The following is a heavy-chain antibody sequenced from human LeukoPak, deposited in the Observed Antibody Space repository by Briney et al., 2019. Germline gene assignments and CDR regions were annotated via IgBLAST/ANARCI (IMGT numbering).Heavy chain of an antibody. D-gene: IGHD5-18*01. Sequence: PGGSLRLSCAASGFTFSSYAMSWVRQAPGKGREWVSAISGSGGSTYYADSVKGRFTISRDNSKSTLYLQMNSLRAEDTAVYYCAKDHQMAAMVFLHWGQGTLVTVSS. J-gene: IGHJ4*02. V-gene: IGHV3-23*01. CDR3: AKDHQMAAMVFLH. CDR1: GFTFSSYA. CDR2: ISGSGGST.